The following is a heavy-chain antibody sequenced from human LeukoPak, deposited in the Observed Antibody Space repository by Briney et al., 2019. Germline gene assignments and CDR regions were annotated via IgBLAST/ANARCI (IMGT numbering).Heavy chain of an antibody. D-gene: IGHD5-12*01. CDR3: ARGATKFDP. Sequence: SETLSLTCTVSGGSISSYYWSWIRQPPGKGLEWIGYIYYSGSTNYNPSLKSRVTISVDTSKNQFSLKLSSVTAADTAVYYCARGATKFDPWGQGTLVTVSS. CDR1: GGSISSYY. V-gene: IGHV4-59*01. CDR2: IYYSGST. J-gene: IGHJ5*02.